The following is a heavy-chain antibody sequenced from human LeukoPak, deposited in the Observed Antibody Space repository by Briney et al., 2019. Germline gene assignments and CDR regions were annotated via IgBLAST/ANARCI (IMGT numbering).Heavy chain of an antibody. CDR3: AKDLATVTTSAGGDY. CDR1: GFTFGSYA. D-gene: IGHD4-17*01. V-gene: IGHV3-23*01. J-gene: IGHJ4*02. CDR2: ISGSGGST. Sequence: GGSLRLSCAASGFTFGSYAMSWVRQAPGKGLEWVSAISGSGGSTYYADSVKGRFTISRDNSKNTLYLQMNSLRAEDTAVYYCAKDLATVTTSAGGDYWGQGTLVTVSS.